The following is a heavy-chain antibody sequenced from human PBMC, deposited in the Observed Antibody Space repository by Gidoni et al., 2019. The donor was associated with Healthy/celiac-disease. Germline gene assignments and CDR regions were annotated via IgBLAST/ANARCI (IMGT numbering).Heavy chain of an antibody. CDR3: SRARRDYYDSSGYFDY. J-gene: IGHJ4*02. V-gene: IGHV4-31*03. CDR2: IYYSGST. Sequence: QVQLQESGPGLVKPSQTLSLTCHVSGGSISTVGYYWRCIRQNPGKGLEWILYIYYSGSTYYNTSLKIRVTISVDTSKNQFSLKLSSVTAADTAVYYCSRARRDYYDSSGYFDYWGQGTLVTVSS. CDR1: GGSISTVGYY. D-gene: IGHD3-22*01.